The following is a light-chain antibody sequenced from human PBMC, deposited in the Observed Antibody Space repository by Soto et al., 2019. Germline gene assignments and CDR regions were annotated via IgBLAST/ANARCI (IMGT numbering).Light chain of an antibody. V-gene: IGKV1-39*01. CDR1: QSISIN. CDR3: QQRYSTPLT. CDR2: AAS. Sequence: DIQMTQSPSSLSASIGDRVTITCRASQSISINLNWYQQKPGKAPNLLIYAASSLQSGVPSRFSGRGSETDFTLSISSVQPEDFATYYCQQRYSTPLTFGQGTRVEIK. J-gene: IGKJ1*01.